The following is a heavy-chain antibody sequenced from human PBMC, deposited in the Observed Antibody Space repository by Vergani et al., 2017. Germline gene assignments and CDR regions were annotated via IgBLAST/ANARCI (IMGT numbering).Heavy chain of an antibody. J-gene: IGHJ4*02. V-gene: IGHV5-51*01. CDR2: IYPGDSDT. CDR1: GYSFTSYW. D-gene: IGHD6-19*01. CDR3: ARPGYSSGGYGGAGGLYFDY. Sequence: EVQLVQSGAEVKKPGESLKISCKGSGYSFTSYWIGWVRQMPGKGLEWMGIIYPGDSDTRYSPSFQGQVTISADKSISTAYLQWSSLKASDTAMYYCARPGYSSGGYGGAGGLYFDYWGQGTLVTVSS.